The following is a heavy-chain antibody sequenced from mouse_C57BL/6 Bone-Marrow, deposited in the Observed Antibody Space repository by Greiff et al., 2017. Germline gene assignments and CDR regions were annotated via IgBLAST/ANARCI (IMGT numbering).Heavy chain of an antibody. CDR2: IDPSDSYT. CDR1: GYTFTSYW. J-gene: IGHJ2*01. D-gene: IGHD2-1*01. Sequence: QVQLKQPGAELVRPGTSVKLSCKASGYTFTSYWMHWVKQRPGQGLEWIGVIDPSDSYTNYNQQFKGKAKLTVDTSSSTAYLQLSSLTSEDSAVYYCAKGGNYVGDYWGQGTTLTVSS. CDR3: AKGGNYVGDY. V-gene: IGHV1-59*01.